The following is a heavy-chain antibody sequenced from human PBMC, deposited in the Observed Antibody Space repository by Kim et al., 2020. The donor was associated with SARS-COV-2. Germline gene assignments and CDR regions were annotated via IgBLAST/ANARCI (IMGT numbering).Heavy chain of an antibody. CDR1: GYTFTGYY. Sequence: ASVKVSCKASGYTFTGYYMHWVRQAPGQGLEWMGWINPNSGGTNYAQKFQGRVTMTRDTSISTAYMELSRLRSDDTAVYYCARLMSGSYYYFDYWGQGTLVTVSS. J-gene: IGHJ4*02. D-gene: IGHD1-26*01. V-gene: IGHV1-2*02. CDR3: ARLMSGSYYYFDY. CDR2: INPNSGGT.